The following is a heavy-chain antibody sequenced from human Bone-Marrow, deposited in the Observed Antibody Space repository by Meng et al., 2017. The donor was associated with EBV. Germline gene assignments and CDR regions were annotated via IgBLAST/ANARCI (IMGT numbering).Heavy chain of an antibody. Sequence: QVRLQEAAPGLLKPSHTWSLTCAVSGGSISSRNWWSWVRQPAGKGLEWIWEIYHSGSTNYNPSLKSRVPISVDKSKNQFSLKLSSVTAADTAVYYCAKRTTAYLFDYWGQGTLVTVSS. J-gene: IGHJ4*02. D-gene: IGHD4-17*01. CDR2: IYHSGST. CDR1: GGSISSRNW. CDR3: AKRTTAYLFDY. V-gene: IGHV4-4*02.